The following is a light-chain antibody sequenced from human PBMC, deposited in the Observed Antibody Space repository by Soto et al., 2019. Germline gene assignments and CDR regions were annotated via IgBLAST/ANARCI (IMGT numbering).Light chain of an antibody. CDR1: QSISRY. CDR2: AAS. Sequence: DIQMTQSPSSLSASVGDRATITCRASQSISRYLNWYQQKPGKAPKLLIYAASSLQSGVPSRFSGSGSGTDFTLTISSLQPQDFATYYCQQTGTFGQGTKLEIK. CDR3: QQTGT. J-gene: IGKJ2*02. V-gene: IGKV1-39*01.